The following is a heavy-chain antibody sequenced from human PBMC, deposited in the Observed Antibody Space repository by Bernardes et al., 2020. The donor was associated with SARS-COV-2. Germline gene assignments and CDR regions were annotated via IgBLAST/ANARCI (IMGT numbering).Heavy chain of an antibody. CDR3: TSQTVEAYYMDV. J-gene: IGHJ6*03. D-gene: IGHD6-19*01. Sequence: GGSLRLSCAASGFTFSNAWMSWVRQAPGKGLEWVGRIKSKTDGGTTDYAAPVKGRFTISRDDSKNTLYLQMNSLKTEDTAVYYCTSQTVEAYYMDVWGKGTTVTGSS. V-gene: IGHV3-15*01. CDR2: IKSKTDGGTT. CDR1: GFTFSNAW.